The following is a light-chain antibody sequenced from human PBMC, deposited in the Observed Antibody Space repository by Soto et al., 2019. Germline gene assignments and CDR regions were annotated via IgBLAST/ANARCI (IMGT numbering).Light chain of an antibody. CDR3: QEYSNGWR. V-gene: IGKV1-5*01. Sequence: DIQMTQSPSTLSASVGDRVTITCRASQNISRWLAWYQQKPGKAPKLLIYDGSTLESGVPSRFSGSGSGAEFILTINSLQPDDFASFYCQEYSNGWRFGQGTKVDIK. CDR1: QNISRW. J-gene: IGKJ1*01. CDR2: DGS.